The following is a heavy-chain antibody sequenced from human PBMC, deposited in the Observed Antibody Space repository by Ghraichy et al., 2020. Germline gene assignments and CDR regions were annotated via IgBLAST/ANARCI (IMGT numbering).Heavy chain of an antibody. D-gene: IGHD6-19*01. Sequence: GSLNISCTVSGGSISSYYWSWIRQPPGKGLEWIGYIYYSGSTNYNPSLKSRVTISVDTSKNQFSLKLSSVTAADTAVYYCARRKSVAGNHYYYYYYMDVWGKGTTVTVSS. CDR1: GGSISSYY. J-gene: IGHJ6*03. CDR3: ARRKSVAGNHYYYYYYMDV. CDR2: IYYSGST. V-gene: IGHV4-59*08.